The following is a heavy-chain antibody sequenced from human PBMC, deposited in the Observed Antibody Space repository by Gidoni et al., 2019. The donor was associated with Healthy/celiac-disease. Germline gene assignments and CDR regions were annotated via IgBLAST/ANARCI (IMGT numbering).Heavy chain of an antibody. Sequence: QVQLVESGAGVVQPGRSLRPSRSAPGFTFSSYAMHWVRQAPGKGLAWVAVISYEGSNKYYADSVKGRFTISRDNSKNTLYLQMNSLRAEDTAVYYCASLSSSWPFYGMDVWGQGTTVTVSS. CDR3: ASLSSSWPFYGMDV. CDR1: GFTFSSYA. V-gene: IGHV3-30-3*01. CDR2: ISYEGSNK. D-gene: IGHD6-13*01. J-gene: IGHJ6*02.